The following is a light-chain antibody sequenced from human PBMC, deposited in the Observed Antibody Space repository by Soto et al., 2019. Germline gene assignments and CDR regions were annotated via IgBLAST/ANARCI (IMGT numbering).Light chain of an antibody. Sequence: QSVLTQPPSASGTAGQRVTISCSGSTSNIGRNTVNWYQQLPGTAPKTLIYSNNQRPSGVPDRFSGSKSDTSGSLAISGLLSEDEADYYCAAWDDTLNGYVFGTGTKLTVL. CDR1: TSNIGRNT. CDR3: AAWDDTLNGYV. CDR2: SNN. V-gene: IGLV1-44*01. J-gene: IGLJ1*01.